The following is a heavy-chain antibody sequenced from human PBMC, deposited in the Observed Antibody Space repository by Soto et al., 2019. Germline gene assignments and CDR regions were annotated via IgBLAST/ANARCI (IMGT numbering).Heavy chain of an antibody. V-gene: IGHV1-18*01. CDR1: GYSFTRYG. Sequence: QVQLVQSGAEVKKPGASVKVSCKASGYSFTRYGISWVRQAPGQGLEWMGWISGYNANTNYPENLQGRVTMTTDTSTSTAYMEVRNLMSDDTAGDYCARMGDARHYYYGLDVWGPGTTVNVSS. CDR2: ISGYNANT. J-gene: IGHJ6*02. CDR3: ARMGDARHYYYGLDV. D-gene: IGHD3-16*01.